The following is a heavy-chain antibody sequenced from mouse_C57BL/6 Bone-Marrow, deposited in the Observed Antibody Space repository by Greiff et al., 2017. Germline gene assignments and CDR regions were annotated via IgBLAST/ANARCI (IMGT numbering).Heavy chain of an antibody. CDR3: TRATMRWYFDV. D-gene: IGHD2-4*01. CDR2: ISSGGDYI. CDR1: GFTFSSYA. J-gene: IGHJ1*03. V-gene: IGHV5-9-1*02. Sequence: EVQRVESGEGLVKPGGSLKLSCAASGFTFSSYAMSWVRQTPEKRLAWVAYISSGGDYIYYADTVKGRFTISRANARNTLYLQMSSLKSEDTAMYYCTRATMRWYFDVWGTGTTVTVSS.